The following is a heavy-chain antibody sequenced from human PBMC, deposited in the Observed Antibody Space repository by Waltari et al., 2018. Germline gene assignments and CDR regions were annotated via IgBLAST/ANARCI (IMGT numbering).Heavy chain of an antibody. Sequence: QVQLQESGPGLVKSSETLSLTCAVPGVSISSYYWAWNRQPPGKGLEYLGYIYYIGNTHYNPSLKSRLTISWDPSKNEVSLNLRSVTAADTAVYYCAGYCASTSCYEYAFDLWGQGTAVNVSS. CDR3: AGYCASTSCYEYAFDL. CDR2: IYYIGNT. V-gene: IGHV4-59*01. J-gene: IGHJ3*01. D-gene: IGHD2-2*01. CDR1: GVSISSYY.